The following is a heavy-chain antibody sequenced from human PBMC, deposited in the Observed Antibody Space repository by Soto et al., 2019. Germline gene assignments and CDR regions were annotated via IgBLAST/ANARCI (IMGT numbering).Heavy chain of an antibody. CDR3: ARDYYDSSGHDAFDI. D-gene: IGHD3-22*01. Sequence: GGSLRLSCAASGFTVSSNYMSWVRQAPGQGLEWVSVIYSCGSTYYADSVKGRFTISRDNSKNTLYLQMNSLRAEDTAVYYCARDYYDSSGHDAFDIWGQGTMVTVSS. CDR2: IYSCGST. V-gene: IGHV3-53*01. CDR1: GFTVSSNY. J-gene: IGHJ3*02.